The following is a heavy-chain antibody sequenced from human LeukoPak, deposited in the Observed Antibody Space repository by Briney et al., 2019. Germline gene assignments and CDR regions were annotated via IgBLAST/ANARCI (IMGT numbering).Heavy chain of an antibody. J-gene: IGHJ4*02. Sequence: GGSLRLSCAASGFTFSNAWMSWVRQAPGKGLEWVGRIKSKADGGTTDYAAPVKGRFTISRDDSKNTLYLQMNSLKTEDTAVYYCITFSMIVVVITDWGQGTLVTVSS. V-gene: IGHV3-15*01. CDR3: ITFSMIVVVITD. D-gene: IGHD3-22*01. CDR1: GFTFSNAW. CDR2: IKSKADGGTT.